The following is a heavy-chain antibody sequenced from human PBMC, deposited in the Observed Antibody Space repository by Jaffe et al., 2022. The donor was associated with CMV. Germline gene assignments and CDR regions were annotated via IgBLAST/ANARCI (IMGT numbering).Heavy chain of an antibody. J-gene: IGHJ5*02. D-gene: IGHD6-6*01. CDR2: INHSGST. V-gene: IGHV4-34*01. CDR1: GGSFSGYY. CDR3: ARVNGTGTEYSSSRGAVGWFDP. Sequence: QVQLQQWGAGLLKPSETLSLTCAVYGGSFSGYYWSWIRQPPGKGLEWIGEINHSGSTNYNPSLKSRVTISVDTSKNQFSLKLSSVTAADTAVYYCARVNGTGTEYSSSRGAVGWFDPWGQGTLVTVSS.